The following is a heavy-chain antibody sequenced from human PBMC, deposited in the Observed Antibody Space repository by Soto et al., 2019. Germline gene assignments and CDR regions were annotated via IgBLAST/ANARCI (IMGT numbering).Heavy chain of an antibody. CDR2: ISGSGGST. D-gene: IGHD3-10*01. J-gene: IGHJ4*02. Sequence: EVQLLESGGGLVQPGGSLRLSCAGSGFTFAAYAINWVRQAPGKGLEWVSGISGSGGSTYYAGSVKGRFTISRDNSKATLYLKMNSLGAEDTAIYYCAKDRYYYGSQSREKKYYLDYWGQGTLVTVSS. CDR3: AKDRYYYGSQSREKKYYLDY. V-gene: IGHV3-23*01. CDR1: GFTFAAYA.